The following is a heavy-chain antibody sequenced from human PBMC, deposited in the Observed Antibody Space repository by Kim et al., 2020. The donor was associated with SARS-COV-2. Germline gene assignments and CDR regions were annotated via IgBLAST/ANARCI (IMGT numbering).Heavy chain of an antibody. V-gene: IGHV4-59*12. Sequence: SETLSLTCTVFGGSISTYYWSWIRQPPGKGLEWIGYIYYSGTTNYNPSLRSRVLMSVDTSKKEFSLKLTSVTAADTAVYYCARGSGSGTYYQSDSWGQGTPVTVSS. D-gene: IGHD3-10*01. CDR2: IYYSGTT. J-gene: IGHJ4*02. CDR3: ARGSGSGTYYQSDS. CDR1: GGSISTYY.